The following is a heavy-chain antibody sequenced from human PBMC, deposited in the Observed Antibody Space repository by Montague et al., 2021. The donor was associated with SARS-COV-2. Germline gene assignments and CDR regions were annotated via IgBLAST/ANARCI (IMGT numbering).Heavy chain of an antibody. CDR2: IIPSNNKK. D-gene: IGHD3/OR15-3a*01. V-gene: IGHV1-18*01. Sequence: SVKVSYKASGYTFGTYGINWVRQAPGQGLEWIGWIIPSNNKKNYAQKFQDRVIMTTDTSTTTAYMELRSLRSDDTAVYYCARDRALNLRTLGHWGQGTLVTVSS. J-gene: IGHJ4*02. CDR3: ARDRALNLRTLGH. CDR1: GYTFGTYG.